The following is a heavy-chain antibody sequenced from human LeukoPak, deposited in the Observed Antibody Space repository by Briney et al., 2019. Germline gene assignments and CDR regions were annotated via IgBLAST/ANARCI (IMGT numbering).Heavy chain of an antibody. CDR2: INSDGSST. CDR3: ARDHNYYGSGRGFDP. V-gene: IGHV3-74*01. CDR1: GFTFSRYW. J-gene: IGHJ5*02. Sequence: GGSLRLSCAASGFTFSRYWMHWVRQAPGKGLLWVSRINSDGSSTYYADSVKGRFTTSRDNAKNALHLQMNSLTAEDTAVYYCARDHNYYGSGRGFDPWGQGTLVTVSS. D-gene: IGHD3-10*01.